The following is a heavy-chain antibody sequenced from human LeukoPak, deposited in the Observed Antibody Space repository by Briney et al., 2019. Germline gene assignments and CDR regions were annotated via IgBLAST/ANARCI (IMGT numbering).Heavy chain of an antibody. Sequence: SVKVSCKASGGTFSSYAISWVRQAPGQGLEWMGRIIPILGIANYAQKFQGRVTITADKSTSTAYMELSSLRSEDTAVYYCASLNDRKDSFDYWGQGTLVTVSS. D-gene: IGHD3-22*01. CDR3: ASLNDRKDSFDY. CDR2: IIPILGIA. V-gene: IGHV1-69*04. CDR1: GGTFSSYA. J-gene: IGHJ4*02.